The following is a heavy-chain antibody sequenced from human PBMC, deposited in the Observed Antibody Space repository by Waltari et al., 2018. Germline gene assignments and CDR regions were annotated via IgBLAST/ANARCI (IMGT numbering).Heavy chain of an antibody. CDR3: ARVSDYYDSSGYWFDY. J-gene: IGHJ4*02. D-gene: IGHD3-22*01. CDR2: INSDGSRT. CDR1: GFTFSSYW. V-gene: IGHV3-74*01. Sequence: EVQLVESGGGLIQPGGSLRLSCAASGFTFSSYWMHWVRQTPGKGLVWVSRINSDGSRTSYADSVKGRFTISRDNAKNTLYLQMNSLRAEDTAVYYCARVSDYYDSSGYWFDYWGQGILVTVSS.